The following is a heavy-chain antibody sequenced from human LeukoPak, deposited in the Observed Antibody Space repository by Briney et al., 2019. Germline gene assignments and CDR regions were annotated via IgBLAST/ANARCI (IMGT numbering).Heavy chain of an antibody. CDR3: ARDRLELRFDWFDP. CDR2: ISSSSSYI. J-gene: IGHJ5*02. CDR1: GFTFSSYS. Sequence: PGGSLRLSCAASGFTFSSYSMNWVRQAPGKGLEWVSSISSSSSYIYYADSVKGRFTISRDNAKNSLYLQMNSLRAEDTAVYYCARDRLELRFDWFDPWGQGTLVTVSS. V-gene: IGHV3-21*01. D-gene: IGHD1-7*01.